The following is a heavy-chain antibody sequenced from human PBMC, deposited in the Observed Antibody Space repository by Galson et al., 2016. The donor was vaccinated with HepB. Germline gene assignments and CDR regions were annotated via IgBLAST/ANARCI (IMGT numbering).Heavy chain of an antibody. D-gene: IGHD1-26*01. CDR3: ARDRRVGPTPTSLNY. CDR2: ISFDGSNK. V-gene: IGHV3-30*04. CDR1: GFTFSTYA. Sequence: SLRLSCAASGFTFSTYAIHWVRQAPGKGLEWVAVISFDGSNKYYADSVRGRFTTSRDNSKNTLYLQMNRLRAEDTALYYCARDRRVGPTPTSLNYWGQGTLVTVSS. J-gene: IGHJ4*02.